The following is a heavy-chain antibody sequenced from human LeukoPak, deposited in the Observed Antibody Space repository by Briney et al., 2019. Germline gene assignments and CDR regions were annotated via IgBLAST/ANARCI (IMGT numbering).Heavy chain of an antibody. CDR1: GGSVSSSSYY. J-gene: IGHJ6*02. Sequence: PSETLSLTCTVSGGSVSSSSYYWGWIRQPPGKGLEWIGSIYYSGSTYYNPSLKSRVTISVDTSKNQFSLKLSSVTAADTAVYYCRSGYKGLYGMDVWGQGTTVTVSS. CDR3: RSGYKGLYGMDV. V-gene: IGHV4-39*07. D-gene: IGHD3-22*01. CDR2: IYYSGST.